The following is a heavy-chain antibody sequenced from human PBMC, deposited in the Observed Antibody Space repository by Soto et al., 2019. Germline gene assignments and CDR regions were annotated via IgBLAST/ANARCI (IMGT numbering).Heavy chain of an antibody. CDR3: ARESSSWDPYYFDY. CDR2: IKQDGSEK. Sequence: GGSLRLSCAASGFTFSSYWMSWVRQAPGKGLEWVANIKQDGSEKYYVDSVKGRFTISRDNAKNSLYLQMNSLRAEDPAVYYCARESSSWDPYYFDYWGQGTLVTVSS. V-gene: IGHV3-7*03. D-gene: IGHD6-13*01. CDR1: GFTFSSYW. J-gene: IGHJ4*02.